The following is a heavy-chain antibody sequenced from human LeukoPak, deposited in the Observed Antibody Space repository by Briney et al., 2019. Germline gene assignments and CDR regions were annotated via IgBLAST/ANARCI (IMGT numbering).Heavy chain of an antibody. Sequence: GSXRLSCAASGFTFSTYWMNWVRQAPGKGLEWXXNINQYGSEKYYVDSVKGRFTLSRDSAKNSLYLQMNSLRAEDTAVYYCARAEWSNWYFDLWGRGTLVTVSS. CDR1: GFTFSTYW. D-gene: IGHD3-3*01. CDR2: INQYGSEK. J-gene: IGHJ2*01. CDR3: ARAEWSNWYFDL. V-gene: IGHV3-7*03.